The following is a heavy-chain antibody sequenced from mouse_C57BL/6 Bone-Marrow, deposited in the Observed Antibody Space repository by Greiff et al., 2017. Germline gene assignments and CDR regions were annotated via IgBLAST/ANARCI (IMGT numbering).Heavy chain of an antibody. D-gene: IGHD1-1*01. J-gene: IGHJ2*01. CDR1: GYSITSGYY. V-gene: IGHV3-6*01. CDR2: ISYDGSN. Sequence: DVQLQESGPGLVKPSQSLSLTCSVTGYSITSGYYWNWIRQFPGNKLEWMGYISYDGSNNYNPSLKNRISITRDTSKNQFFLKLNSVTTEDTATYYCARGAVVAPWGYWGQGTTLTVSS. CDR3: ARGAVVAPWGY.